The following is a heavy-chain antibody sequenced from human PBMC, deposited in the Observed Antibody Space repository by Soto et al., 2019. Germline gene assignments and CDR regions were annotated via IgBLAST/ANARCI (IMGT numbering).Heavy chain of an antibody. D-gene: IGHD3-9*01. CDR1: GGSISSGGYY. J-gene: IGHJ4*02. Sequence: SETLSLTCTVSGGSISSGGYYWSWIRQHPGKGLEWIGYIYYSGSTYYNPSLKSRATISVDTSKNQFSLKLSSVTAADTAVYYCASQNYDILTGPTVWGQGTLVTVSS. CDR2: IYYSGST. V-gene: IGHV4-31*03. CDR3: ASQNYDILTGPTV.